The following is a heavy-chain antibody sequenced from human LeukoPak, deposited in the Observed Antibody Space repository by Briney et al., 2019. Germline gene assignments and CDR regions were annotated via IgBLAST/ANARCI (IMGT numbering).Heavy chain of an antibody. Sequence: GGSLRLSCAATGFTFSSYGMHWVRQAPGRGLEWVAVMSYEGTNRYYADSVKGRFTISRDNSKNTLYLLMNSLRVEDTAVYYCAKDVERLDYFDYWGQGTLVTVSS. J-gene: IGHJ4*02. D-gene: IGHD3-9*01. CDR2: MSYEGTNR. CDR3: AKDVERLDYFDY. V-gene: IGHV3-30*18. CDR1: GFTFSSYG.